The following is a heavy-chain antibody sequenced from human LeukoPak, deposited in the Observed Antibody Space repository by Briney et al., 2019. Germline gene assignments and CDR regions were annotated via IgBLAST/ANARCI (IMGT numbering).Heavy chain of an antibody. Sequence: ETLSLTCAVSGYSISSGYYWGWVRQAPGKGLEWVSAISGSGGSTYYADSVKGRFTISRDNSKNTLYLQMNSLRAEDTAVYYCAKYLRMVRGVSDYWGQGTLVTVSS. CDR3: AKYLRMVRGVSDY. V-gene: IGHV3-23*01. CDR2: ISGSGGST. J-gene: IGHJ4*02. CDR1: GYSISSGYY. D-gene: IGHD3-10*01.